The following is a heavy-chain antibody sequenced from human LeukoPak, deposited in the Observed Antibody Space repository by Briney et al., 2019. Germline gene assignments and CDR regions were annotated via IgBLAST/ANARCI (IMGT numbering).Heavy chain of an antibody. D-gene: IGHD1-14*01. CDR2: INHSGST. CDR3: ARGRRTRPHDAFDI. J-gene: IGHJ3*02. V-gene: IGHV4-34*01. CDR1: GGSISSYY. Sequence: KPSETLSLTCTVSGGSISSYYWSWIRQPPGKGLEWIGEINHSGSTNYNPSLKSRVTISVDTSKNQFSLKLSSVTAADTAVYYCARGRRTRPHDAFDIWGQGTMVTVSS.